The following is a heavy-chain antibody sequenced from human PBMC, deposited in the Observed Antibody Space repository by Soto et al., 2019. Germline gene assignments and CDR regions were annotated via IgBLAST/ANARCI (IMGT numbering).Heavy chain of an antibody. D-gene: IGHD5-18*01. Sequence: ASVKVSCKASGYTFTSYYMHWVRQAPGQGLEWMGIINPSGGSTSYAQKFQGRVTMTRDTSTSTVYMELSSLRSEDTAVYYCARPQPRGQDAFDIWGQGTMVTVS. J-gene: IGHJ3*02. CDR2: INPSGGST. CDR1: GYTFTSYY. V-gene: IGHV1-46*01. CDR3: ARPQPRGQDAFDI.